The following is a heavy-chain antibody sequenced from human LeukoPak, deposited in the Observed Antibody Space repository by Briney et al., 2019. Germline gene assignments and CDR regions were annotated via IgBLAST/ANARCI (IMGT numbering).Heavy chain of an antibody. V-gene: IGHV3-23*01. CDR2: ISGSGGTT. CDR1: GFTFNNYD. J-gene: IGHJ4*02. D-gene: IGHD3-9*01. Sequence: GGSLRLSCAASGFTFNNYDITWVRQAPGKGLEWVSKISGSGGTTYYADSVKGRFTISRDNSKNTLYLQMNSLRAEDTAVYYCAKNVLRYFDWLFFDYWGQGTLVTVSS. CDR3: AKNVLRYFDWLFFDY.